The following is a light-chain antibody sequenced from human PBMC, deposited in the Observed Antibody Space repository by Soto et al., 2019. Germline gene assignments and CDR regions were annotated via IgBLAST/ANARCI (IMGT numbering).Light chain of an antibody. J-gene: IGKJ2*01. V-gene: IGKV2-28*01. Sequence: DIVMTQSPLSLPVTPGEPASISCRSSQSLLHSNGYNYLDWYLQKPGQSPQLLIYLGSNRASGVHDRFSGSGSGTDFTLKISRVEAEDVGVYYCMQALQTPYNFGQGTKLEIK. CDR3: MQALQTPYN. CDR1: QSLLHSNGYNY. CDR2: LGS.